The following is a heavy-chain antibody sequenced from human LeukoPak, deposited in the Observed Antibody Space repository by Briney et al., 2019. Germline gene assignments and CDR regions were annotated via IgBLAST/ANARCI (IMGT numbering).Heavy chain of an antibody. CDR2: IVPIFGTA. Sequence: ASVKVSCKASGGTFSSYAISWVRQAPGQGLEWMGGIVPIFGTANYAQKFQGRVTITADESTSTAYMELSSLRSEDTAVYYCARLAQPMVVPAAILFGGGMDVWGKGTTVTVSS. D-gene: IGHD2-2*01. CDR1: GGTFSSYA. V-gene: IGHV1-69*13. CDR3: ARLAQPMVVPAAILFGGGMDV. J-gene: IGHJ6*04.